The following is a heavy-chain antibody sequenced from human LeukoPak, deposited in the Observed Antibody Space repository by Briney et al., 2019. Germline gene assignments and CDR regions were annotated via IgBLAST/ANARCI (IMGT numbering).Heavy chain of an antibody. V-gene: IGHV4-59*01. Sequence: SETLSLTCAVYGGSFSGYYWSWIRQPPGKGLEWIGYIYYSGSTNYNPSLKSRVTISVDTSKNQFSLKLSSVTAADTAVYYCASRPYYHYGMDVWGQGTTVTVSS. J-gene: IGHJ6*02. CDR1: GGSFSGYY. CDR2: IYYSGST. CDR3: ASRPYYHYGMDV.